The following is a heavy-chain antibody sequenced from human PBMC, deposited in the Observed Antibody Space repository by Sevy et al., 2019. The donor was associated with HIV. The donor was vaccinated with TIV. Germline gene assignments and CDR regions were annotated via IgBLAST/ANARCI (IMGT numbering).Heavy chain of an antibody. CDR2: ISSRGTTI. CDR3: ARTGIGISGLTGAMDV. Sequence: GGSLRLSCAASGFSFTSYEINWVRQAPGKGLEWVSYISSRGTTIYYADSVKGRFTISRDNAKNSLFLQMNSLRADDKDVYYCARTGIGISGLTGAMDVWGQGTTVTVSS. CDR1: GFSFTSYE. V-gene: IGHV3-48*03. D-gene: IGHD3-22*01. J-gene: IGHJ6*02.